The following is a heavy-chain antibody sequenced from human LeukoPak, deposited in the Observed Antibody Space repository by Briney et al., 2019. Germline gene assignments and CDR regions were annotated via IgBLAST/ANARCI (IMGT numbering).Heavy chain of an antibody. J-gene: IGHJ4*02. Sequence: PGGSLRLSCAASGFTFSTYWMTWVRQAPRKGLEWVANINQDGTEKNYVDSVKGRFTISRDNAKSSLYLQMNSLRAEDTAVYYCARNMGDYWGQGTLVTVSS. D-gene: IGHD2/OR15-2a*01. CDR2: INQDGTEK. CDR1: GFTFSTYW. CDR3: ARNMGDY. V-gene: IGHV3-7*04.